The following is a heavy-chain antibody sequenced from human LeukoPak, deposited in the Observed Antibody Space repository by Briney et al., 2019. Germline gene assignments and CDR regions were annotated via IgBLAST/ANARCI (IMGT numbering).Heavy chain of an antibody. V-gene: IGHV3-33*01. CDR1: GFTFSTYG. CDR3: ARDLFGGYYEYGIYYYYYGMDV. J-gene: IGHJ6*02. CDR2: IWYDGSNK. D-gene: IGHD3-22*01. Sequence: PGRSLRLSCAASGFTFSTYGMHWVRQAPGKGLEWVAVIWYDGSNKYYADSVKGRFTISRDNSKNTLYLQMNSLRAEDTAVYYCARDLFGGYYEYGIYYYYYGMDVWGQGTTVTVSS.